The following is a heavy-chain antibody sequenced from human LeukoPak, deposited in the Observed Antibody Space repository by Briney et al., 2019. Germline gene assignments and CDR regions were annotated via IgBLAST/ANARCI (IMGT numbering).Heavy chain of an antibody. D-gene: IGHD6-13*01. J-gene: IGHJ4*02. CDR3: ARGSQQLGGFDY. Sequence: GSLRLSCAASGFTFSTYWMHWVRQAPGKGLEWIGSIYYSGSTYYNPSLKSRVTISVDTSKNQFSLKLSSVTAADTAVYYCARGSQQLGGFDYWGQGTLVTVSS. CDR1: GFTFSTYW. CDR2: IYYSGST. V-gene: IGHV4-39*07.